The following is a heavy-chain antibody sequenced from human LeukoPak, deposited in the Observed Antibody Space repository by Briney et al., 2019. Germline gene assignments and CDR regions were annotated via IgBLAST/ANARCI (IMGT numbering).Heavy chain of an antibody. D-gene: IGHD2/OR15-2a*01. CDR3: ARDSLGAAVAYYFIY. CDR2: ISNSGSFI. V-gene: IGHV3-11*01. J-gene: IGHJ4*02. CDR1: GFTFSDYY. Sequence: GGSLRLSCAASGFTFSDYYMSWIRQAPGKGLEWISYISNSGSFIYYADSVKGRFTISRDNAKNSLYLQTDSLRAEDTAVYYCARDSLGAAVAYYFIYWGQGTLVTVSS.